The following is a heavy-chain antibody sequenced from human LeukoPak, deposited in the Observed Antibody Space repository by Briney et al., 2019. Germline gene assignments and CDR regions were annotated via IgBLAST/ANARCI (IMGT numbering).Heavy chain of an antibody. CDR1: GYSFSSYG. Sequence: ASAKVSCKASGYSFSSYGISWVRQAPGQGLEWMGRISAKNGNTNYAQNVQGRVTMTTDTSTSTAYMELRSLRSDDTAVYYCVREGFPVDTSMVAFDIWGQGTVVTVSS. CDR3: VREGFPVDTSMVAFDI. CDR2: ISAKNGNT. V-gene: IGHV1-18*01. D-gene: IGHD5-18*01. J-gene: IGHJ3*02.